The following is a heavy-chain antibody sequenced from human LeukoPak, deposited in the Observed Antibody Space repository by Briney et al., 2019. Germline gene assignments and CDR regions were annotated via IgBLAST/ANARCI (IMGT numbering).Heavy chain of an antibody. CDR1: GFTFSGFA. CDR3: LKGNLGTPFDY. V-gene: IGHV3-64D*09. D-gene: IGHD1-7*01. CDR2: ITSNGGST. Sequence: PGGSLRLSCSASGFTFSGFAIHWVRQAPGKGLEYVSAITSNGGSTHYADSVKGRFTISRDNSKNTVYLQMGSLRDEDTAVYYCLKGNLGTPFDYWGQGTQVTVSS. J-gene: IGHJ4*02.